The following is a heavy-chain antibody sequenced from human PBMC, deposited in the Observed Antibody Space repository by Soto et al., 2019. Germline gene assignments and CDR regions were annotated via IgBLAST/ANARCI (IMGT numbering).Heavy chain of an antibody. Sequence: EHVLESGGGLVQPGGALRLSCEASGFMFNHYAMAWVRQTPGKGLEWVSVISGRTGTTYYADSVKRRFTISRDNSKNTVYLQMNSLRVEDSALYSCAKVIVLGASTLEYWGPGTRVTVSS. D-gene: IGHD6-6*01. CDR3: AKVIVLGASTLEY. CDR2: ISGRTGTT. CDR1: GFMFNHYA. V-gene: IGHV3-23*01. J-gene: IGHJ4*02.